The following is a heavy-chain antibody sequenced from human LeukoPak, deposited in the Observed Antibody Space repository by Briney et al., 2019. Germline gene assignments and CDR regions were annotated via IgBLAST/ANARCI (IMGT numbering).Heavy chain of an antibody. CDR2: INHRGST. D-gene: IGHD2-15*01. V-gene: IGHV4-34*01. J-gene: IGHJ4*02. CDR3: ASGGWYRGY. CDR1: GGSFSGYY. Sequence: SSETLSLTCAVYGGSFSGYYWTRIRQTPGKGLEWIGEINHRGSTDYNPSLESRVTISVDTSKNHFSLDLTSVTAADTAVYYCASGGWYRGYWGQGTLVTVSS.